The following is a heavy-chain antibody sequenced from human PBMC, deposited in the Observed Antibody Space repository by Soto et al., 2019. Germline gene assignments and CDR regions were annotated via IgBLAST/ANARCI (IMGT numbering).Heavy chain of an antibody. V-gene: IGHV3-30-3*01. J-gene: IGHJ6*02. Sequence: GGSLRLSCAASGFTFSSYAMHWVRQAPGKGLEWVAVISYDGSNKYYADSVKGRFTISRDNSKNTLYLQMNSLRAEDTAVYYCASLMLEVVVAATPLYYYYGMDVWGQGTTVTVSS. CDR1: GFTFSSYA. CDR2: ISYDGSNK. D-gene: IGHD2-15*01. CDR3: ASLMLEVVVAATPLYYYYGMDV.